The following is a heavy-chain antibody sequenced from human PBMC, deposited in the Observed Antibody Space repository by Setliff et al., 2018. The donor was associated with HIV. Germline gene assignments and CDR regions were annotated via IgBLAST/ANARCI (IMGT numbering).Heavy chain of an antibody. V-gene: IGHV1-69*10. CDR2: IILVQGIP. Sequence: SVKVSCKPSGGTFSNYGISWVRQAPGQGFEWLGGIILVQGIPNYAQKFQGRVTITADVSTSTAYMELSSLRSQDTAVYYCARDERGSYEYYGSGSSHWGQGTLVAVSS. J-gene: IGHJ4*02. CDR1: GGTFSNYG. D-gene: IGHD3-10*01. CDR3: ARDERGSYEYYGSGSSH.